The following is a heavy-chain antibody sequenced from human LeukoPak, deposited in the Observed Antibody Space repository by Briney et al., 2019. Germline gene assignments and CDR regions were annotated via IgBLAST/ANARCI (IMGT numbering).Heavy chain of an antibody. J-gene: IGHJ3*02. Sequence: PGGSLRLSCVASGFTFNRYWMIWVRQAPGKGLEWVANINRDGSEKNYVDSVKGRFTISRDNAKNSLYLQMNSLRDEDTAIYYCVRDDGNGTVSSCYDAFDIWGQGTLVTVSS. CDR2: INRDGSEK. CDR3: VRDDGNGTVSSCYDAFDI. V-gene: IGHV3-7*01. CDR1: GFTFNRYW. D-gene: IGHD2-15*01.